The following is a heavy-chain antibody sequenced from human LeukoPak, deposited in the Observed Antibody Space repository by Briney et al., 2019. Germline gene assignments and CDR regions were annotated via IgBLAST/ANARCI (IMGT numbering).Heavy chain of an antibody. CDR3: AREGYYDSSGYDY. CDR2: IYYSGST. V-gene: IGHV4-59*01. CDR1: GGSISSYY. D-gene: IGHD3-22*01. Sequence: PSETLSLTCTVSGGSISSYYWSWIRQPPGKGREWIGYIYYSGSTNYNPSLKSRVTISVDTSKNQFSLKLSSVTAADTAVYYCAREGYYDSSGYDYWGQGTLVTVSS. J-gene: IGHJ4*02.